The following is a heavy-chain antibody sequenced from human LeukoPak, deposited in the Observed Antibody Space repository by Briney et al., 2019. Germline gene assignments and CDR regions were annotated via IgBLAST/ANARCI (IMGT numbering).Heavy chain of an antibody. J-gene: IGHJ3*02. V-gene: IGHV4-39*07. D-gene: IGHD6-19*01. CDR2: IYYSGST. CDR3: ARVGQWLVAFDI. CDR1: DGSISSSSYY. Sequence: PSETLSLTCTVSDGSISSSSYYWGWIHQPPGKGLEWIGSIYYSGSTYYNPSLKRRVTISVDTSKNQFSLKLSSVTAADTAVYYCARVGQWLVAFDIWGQGTMVTVSS.